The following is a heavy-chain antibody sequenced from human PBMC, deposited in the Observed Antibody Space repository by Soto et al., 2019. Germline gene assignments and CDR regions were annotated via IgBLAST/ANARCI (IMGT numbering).Heavy chain of an antibody. V-gene: IGHV1-69*08. Sequence: QVQLVQSGAEVKKPGSSVKVSCKASGGTFSSYTISWVRQAPGQGLEWMGRIIPGLGIANYAQKFQGRVTITADKSTSTAYMEVSSLRSEDTAVYYCARDPGYSSHWFDPWGQGTLVTVSS. CDR3: ARDPGYSSHWFDP. J-gene: IGHJ5*02. CDR1: GGTFSSYT. CDR2: IIPGLGIA. D-gene: IGHD6-13*01.